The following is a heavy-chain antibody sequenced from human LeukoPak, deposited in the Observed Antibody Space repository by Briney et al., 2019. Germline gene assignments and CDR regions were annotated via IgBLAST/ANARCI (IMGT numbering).Heavy chain of an antibody. CDR2: IKQDGSEE. J-gene: IGHJ4*02. V-gene: IGHV3-7*01. CDR1: GFTFSSYW. CDR3: ARDRPERGYSYGPLDNYFDY. Sequence: PGGSPRLSCAACGFTFSSYWMTWVRQTPGKGLEWVANIKQDGSEEYYVDSVKGRFIISRDNAKNSLNLQMNSLRAEDTALYYCARDRPERGYSYGPLDNYFDYWGQGTLVTVSS. D-gene: IGHD5-18*01.